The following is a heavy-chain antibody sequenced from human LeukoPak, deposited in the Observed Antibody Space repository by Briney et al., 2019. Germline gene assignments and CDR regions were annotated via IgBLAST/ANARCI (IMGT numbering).Heavy chain of an antibody. J-gene: IGHJ3*02. CDR3: AKGGYDFWSGYFPLHDAFDI. V-gene: IGHV3-23*01. CDR1: GFTFSSYS. D-gene: IGHD3-3*01. Sequence: GGSLRLSCAASGFTFSSYSMNWVRQAPGKGLEWVSAISGSGGSTYYADSVKGRFTISRDNSKNTLYLQMNSLRAEDTAVYYCAKGGYDFWSGYFPLHDAFDIWGQGTMVTVSS. CDR2: ISGSGGST.